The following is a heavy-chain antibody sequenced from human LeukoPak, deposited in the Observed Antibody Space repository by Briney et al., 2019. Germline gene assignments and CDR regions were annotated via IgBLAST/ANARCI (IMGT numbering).Heavy chain of an antibody. CDR3: VKDKYSRSDSPFDH. D-gene: IGHD5-12*01. CDR2: ISGDGITT. Sequence: GGSLRLSCSASGFTLSSYAMHWVRQAPGKGLEYVSGISGDGITTYHVDSVKGRFTISRDNSKNTLYLQMSSLRVEDTAVYYCVKDKYSRSDSPFDHWGQGTLVTVSS. CDR1: GFTLSSYA. J-gene: IGHJ4*02. V-gene: IGHV3-64D*06.